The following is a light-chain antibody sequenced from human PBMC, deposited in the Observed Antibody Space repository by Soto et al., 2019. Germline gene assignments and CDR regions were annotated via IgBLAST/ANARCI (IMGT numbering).Light chain of an antibody. V-gene: IGKV1-27*01. CDR1: HDISNS. CDR3: QKYNGAPPLFT. J-gene: IGKJ3*01. Sequence: DIHMTQSPSSLSASVGDRVTITCRASHDISNSLAWYQQKPGQVPKLVIFAASTLQSGVASRFSGSGSGTDFTLTINSPQPEDVATYYCQKYNGAPPLFTFGPGTKVDIK. CDR2: AAS.